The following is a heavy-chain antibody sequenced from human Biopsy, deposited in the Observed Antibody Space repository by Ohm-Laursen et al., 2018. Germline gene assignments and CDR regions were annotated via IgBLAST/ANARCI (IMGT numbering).Heavy chain of an antibody. J-gene: IGHJ2*01. CDR3: ARDGKRWDYSTYFSWHFDL. Sequence: SLRLSCAASVFTFTSYAMHWVRQAPGKGLERVAVISYVGSGEYYADSLQGRFIISRDNPKNTVDLQMNSLRAEDTAVYFCARDGKRWDYSTYFSWHFDLWGRGTLVTVSS. D-gene: IGHD4-11*01. CDR1: VFTFTSYA. CDR2: ISYVGSGE. V-gene: IGHV3-30*03.